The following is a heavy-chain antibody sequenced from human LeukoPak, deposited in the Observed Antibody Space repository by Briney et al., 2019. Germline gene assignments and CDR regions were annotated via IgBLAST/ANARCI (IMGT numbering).Heavy chain of an antibody. CDR3: ARDLVGANDY. J-gene: IGHJ4*02. D-gene: IGHD1-26*01. CDR2: ISSSSSYI. CDR1: GFTFSSYS. Sequence: GGSLRLSCAAPGFTFSSYSMNWVRQAPGKGLEWVSSISSSSSYIYYADSVKGRFTISRDNAKNSLYLQMNSLRAEDTAVYYCARDLVGANDYWGQGTLVTVSS. V-gene: IGHV3-21*01.